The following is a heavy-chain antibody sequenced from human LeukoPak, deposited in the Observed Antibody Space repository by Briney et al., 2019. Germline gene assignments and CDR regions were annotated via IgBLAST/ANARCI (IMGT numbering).Heavy chain of an antibody. D-gene: IGHD3-22*01. CDR1: GYSFTSYW. CDR3: ASPYYDSSGYYYADAFDI. Sequence: GESLKISCKGSGYSFTSYWIGWVRQMPGKGLEWMGIIYPGDSDTRYSPSFQGQVTISADKSISTAYLQWSRLKASDTAMYYCASPYYDSSGYYYADAFDIWGQGTMVTVSS. CDR2: IYPGDSDT. V-gene: IGHV5-51*01. J-gene: IGHJ3*02.